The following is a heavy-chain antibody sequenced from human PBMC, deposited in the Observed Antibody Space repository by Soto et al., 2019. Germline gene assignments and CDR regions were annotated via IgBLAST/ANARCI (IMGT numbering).Heavy chain of an antibody. Sequence: ASVKVSCKASGYTFTSYGISWVRQAPGQGLEWMGWISAYNGNTNYAQKLQGRVTMTTDTSTSTAYMELRSLRSDDTAVYYCAIVRYSSSSYWFDSWGQETLVTVAS. CDR3: AIVRYSSSSYWFDS. CDR2: ISAYNGNT. D-gene: IGHD6-6*01. V-gene: IGHV1-18*01. J-gene: IGHJ5*01. CDR1: GYTFTSYG.